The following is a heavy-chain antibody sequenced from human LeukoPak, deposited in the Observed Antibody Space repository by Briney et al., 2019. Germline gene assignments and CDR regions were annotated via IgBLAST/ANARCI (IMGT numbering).Heavy chain of an antibody. CDR2: ISSSSSTI. V-gene: IGHV3-48*01. CDR3: ARVSSFYYYYMDV. Sequence: GGSLRLSCAASGFTFSSYSMNWVRQAPGKGLEWVSYISSSSSTIYYADSVKGRFTISRDNAKNSLYLQMNSLRAEDTAVYYCARVSSFYYYYMDVWGKGTTVTVSS. J-gene: IGHJ6*03. CDR1: GFTFSSYS. D-gene: IGHD6-6*01.